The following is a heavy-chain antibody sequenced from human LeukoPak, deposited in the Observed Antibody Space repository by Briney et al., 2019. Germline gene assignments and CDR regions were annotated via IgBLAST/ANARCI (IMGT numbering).Heavy chain of an antibody. V-gene: IGHV3-23*01. CDR3: AKDRSTIRRYNQQEKWLFSPRFDP. D-gene: IGHD1-14*01. Sequence: GGSLRLSCAASGFTFSSYAMGWVRQAPGKGLEWVSAISGSGGSTYYADSVKGRFTISRDNSKNTLYLQMNSLRAEDTAVYYCAKDRSTIRRYNQQEKWLFSPRFDPWGQGTLVTVSS. CDR1: GFTFSSYA. CDR2: ISGSGGST. J-gene: IGHJ5*02.